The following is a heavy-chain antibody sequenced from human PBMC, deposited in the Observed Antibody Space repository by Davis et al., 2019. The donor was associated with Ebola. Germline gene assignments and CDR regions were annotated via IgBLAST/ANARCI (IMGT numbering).Heavy chain of an antibody. D-gene: IGHD6-13*01. CDR2: IYYSGST. J-gene: IGHJ6*02. Sequence: SETLSLTCTVSGGSISSSSYYWGWIRQPPGKGLEWIGTIYYSGSTYYNPSLKSRVTISVDTSKNQVSLKLSSVTAADTAVYYCARYPGMAAAGTGYYYGMDAWGQGTTVTVSS. V-gene: IGHV4-39*01. CDR1: GGSISSSSYY. CDR3: ARYPGMAAAGTGYYYGMDA.